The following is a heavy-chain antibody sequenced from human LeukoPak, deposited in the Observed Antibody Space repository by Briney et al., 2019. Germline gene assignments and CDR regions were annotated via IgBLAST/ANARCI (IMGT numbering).Heavy chain of an antibody. D-gene: IGHD4-17*01. CDR1: GGSISSYY. CDR2: IYYSGST. J-gene: IGHJ3*02. CDR3: ARGDYGDPPGVFDI. Sequence: SETLSLTCTVSGGSISSYYWSWIRQPPGKGLEWIGYIYYSGSTNYNPSLKSRVTISVDTSKNQFSLKLSSVTAADTAVYYCARGDYGDPPGVFDIWGQGKMVTVFS. V-gene: IGHV4-59*08.